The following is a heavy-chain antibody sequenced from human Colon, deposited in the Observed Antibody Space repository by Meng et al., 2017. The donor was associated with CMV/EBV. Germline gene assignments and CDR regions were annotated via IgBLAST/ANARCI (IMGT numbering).Heavy chain of an antibody. J-gene: IGHJ4*02. CDR2: ISSSSSYI. CDR1: GFTFSSYS. V-gene: IGHV3-21*01. CDR3: ARDAHRRGY. Sequence: GESLKISCAASGFTFSSYSMNWVRQAPGKGPEWVSSISSSSSYIYYADSVKGRFTISRDNAKNSLYLQMNSLRAEDTAVYYCARDAHRRGYWGQGTLVTVSS.